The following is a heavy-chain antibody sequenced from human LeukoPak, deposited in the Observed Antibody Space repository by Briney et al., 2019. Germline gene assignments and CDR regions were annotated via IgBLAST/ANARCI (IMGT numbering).Heavy chain of an antibody. CDR2: IGGSCGST. CDR3: AKGGSGSYYKKGFDY. V-gene: IGHV3-23*01. D-gene: IGHD3-10*01. J-gene: IGHJ4*02. Sequence: GGSLRLSCAASGFSFSSYAMSWVRQAPGKGLEWGSSIGGSCGSTYYADSVKGRFTISRDNSKNTLYVQMNSLTGEDTAVYYCAKGGSGSYYKKGFDYWGQGTLVTVSS. CDR1: GFSFSSYA.